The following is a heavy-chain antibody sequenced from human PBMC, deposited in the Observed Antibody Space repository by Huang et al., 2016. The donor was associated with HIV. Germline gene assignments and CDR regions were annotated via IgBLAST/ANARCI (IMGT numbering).Heavy chain of an antibody. J-gene: IGHJ6*03. CDR3: ARGGGIQLWLLGYYYMDV. CDR2: ISVYNGNT. Sequence: QVQLVQSGAEVKKPGASVKGSCKASGYTFSSFGISWVRQAPGQGLEWVGWISVYNGNTKFAQKFQGRLTMTTDTSTSTAYMELRSLRSDDTAVYYCARGGGIQLWLLGYYYMDVWGNGTTVTVSS. CDR1: GYTFSSFG. V-gene: IGHV1-18*01. D-gene: IGHD5-18*01.